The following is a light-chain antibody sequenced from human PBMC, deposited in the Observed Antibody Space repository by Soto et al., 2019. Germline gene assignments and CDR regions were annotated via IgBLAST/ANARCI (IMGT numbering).Light chain of an antibody. CDR3: QQYNNWPPVT. J-gene: IGKJ4*01. V-gene: IGKV3-15*01. CDR2: GAS. CDR1: QSVSSN. Sequence: EIVMPQSPATLSVSPGERATLSCRASQSVSSNLAWYQQKPGQAPRLLIYGASTRATGIPARFSGSGSGTEFTLTISGLQSEDFAVYYCQQYNNWPPVTCGGGTKVEIK.